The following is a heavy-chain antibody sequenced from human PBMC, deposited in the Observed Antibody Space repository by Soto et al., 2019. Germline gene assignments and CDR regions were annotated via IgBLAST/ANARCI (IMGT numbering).Heavy chain of an antibody. D-gene: IGHD3-10*01. CDR2: IIPTGST. J-gene: IGHJ6*02. CDR3: ARGGITMAWNYYYYGMDV. CDR1: GASVSGQY. V-gene: IGHV4-34*01. Sequence: SETLSLTCAVSGASVSGQYWSWVRQPPGKGLEWVGEIIPTGSTAYNPSLKSRLSFSLDTSNNHFSLNLSSVSVADTAVYYCARGGITMAWNYYYYGMDVWGQGTTVTVSS.